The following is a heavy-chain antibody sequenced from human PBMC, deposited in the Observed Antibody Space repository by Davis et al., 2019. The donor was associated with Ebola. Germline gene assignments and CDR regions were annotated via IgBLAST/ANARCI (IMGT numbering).Heavy chain of an antibody. CDR1: GGTFSSYA. CDR2: IIPIFGTA. J-gene: IGHJ4*02. V-gene: IGHV1-69*13. CDR3: ARDLRIAVAASGY. Sequence: SVKVSCKASGGTFSSYAISWVRQAPGQGLEWMGGIIPIFGTANYAQKFQGRVTITADESTSTAYMELRSLRSDDTAVYYCARDLRIAVAASGYWGQGTLVTVSS. D-gene: IGHD6-19*01.